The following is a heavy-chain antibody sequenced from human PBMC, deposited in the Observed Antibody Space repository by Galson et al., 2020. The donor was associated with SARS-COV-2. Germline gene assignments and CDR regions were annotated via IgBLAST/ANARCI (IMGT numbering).Heavy chain of an antibody. Sequence: GESLKISCAASGFTFSSYAMHWVRQAPGKGLEWVAVISYDGSNKYYADSVKGRFTISRDNSKNTLYLQMNSLRAEDTAVYYCAKAAENGYSSGWYLGDYFDYWGQGTLVTVSS. CDR1: GFTFSSYA. CDR2: ISYDGSNK. CDR3: AKAAENGYSSGWYLGDYFDY. J-gene: IGHJ4*02. V-gene: IGHV3-30*01. D-gene: IGHD6-19*01.